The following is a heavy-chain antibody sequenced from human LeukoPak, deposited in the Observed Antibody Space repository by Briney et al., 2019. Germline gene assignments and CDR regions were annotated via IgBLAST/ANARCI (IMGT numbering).Heavy chain of an antibody. CDR1: GFTFSNYA. J-gene: IGHJ4*02. D-gene: IGHD6-6*01. Sequence: GRSLRLSCAATGFTFSNYAMSWVRQAPGKGLEWVSSISDSGGKTYYADSVKGRFAISRDNSKNTLYLQMDSLRAEDTAVYYCAKGRLVLDYWGQGTLVTVSS. CDR2: ISDSGGKT. CDR3: AKGRLVLDY. V-gene: IGHV3-23*01.